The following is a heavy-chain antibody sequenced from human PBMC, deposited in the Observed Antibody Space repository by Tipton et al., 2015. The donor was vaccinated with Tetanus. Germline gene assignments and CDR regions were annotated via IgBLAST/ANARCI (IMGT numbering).Heavy chain of an antibody. CDR3: ARGSGFTGYNN. V-gene: IGHV3-7*01. J-gene: IGHJ4*02. D-gene: IGHD5-24*01. CDR1: GFTFNTTW. CDR2: INEDGSET. Sequence: SLRLSCAASGFTFNTTWFSWVRQAPGKGLEWVASINEDGSETYYGDSVKGRFTISRDNAKNSVYLQMNILKVEDAAIYFCARGSGFTGYNNWGQGTLVPVSS.